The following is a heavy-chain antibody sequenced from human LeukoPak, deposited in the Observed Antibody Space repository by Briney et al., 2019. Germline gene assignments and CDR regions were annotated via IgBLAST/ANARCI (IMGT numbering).Heavy chain of an antibody. CDR3: ARGSAYYYDSSGYPTFDY. J-gene: IGHJ4*02. CDR2: IYYSGST. Sequence: SETLPLTRTVSGGSISSYYWSWIRQPPGKGLEWIGYIYYSGSTNYNTSLKSRVTISVDTSKNQFSLKLSSVTAADTAVYYCARGSAYYYDSSGYPTFDYWGQGTLVTVSS. D-gene: IGHD3-22*01. CDR1: GGSISSYY. V-gene: IGHV4-59*01.